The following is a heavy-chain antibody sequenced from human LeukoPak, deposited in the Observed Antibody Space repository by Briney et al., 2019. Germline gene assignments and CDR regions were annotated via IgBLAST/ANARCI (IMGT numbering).Heavy chain of an antibody. D-gene: IGHD2-15*01. J-gene: IGHJ5*02. CDR2: IYTSGST. CDR1: GGSISSYY. Sequence: SETLSLTCTVSGGSISSYYWSWIRQPAGKGLEWIGRIYTSGSTNYNPSLKSRVTISVDTSKNQFSLKLNSVTAADTAVYYCARVDGSCSGGSCPSGNWFDPWGQGTLVTVSS. CDR3: ARVDGSCSGGSCPSGNWFDP. V-gene: IGHV4-4*07.